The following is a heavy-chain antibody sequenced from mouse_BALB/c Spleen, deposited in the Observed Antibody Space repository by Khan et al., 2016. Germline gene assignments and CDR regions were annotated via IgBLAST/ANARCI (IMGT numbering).Heavy chain of an antibody. CDR2: IRTKSNNLST. Sequence: EVQLVESGGGLVQPKGSLKLSCAASGFTFNTYAMDWVRQAPGKGLEWVARIRTKSNNLSTYYADSVKDRFTIYRDDSQSLLYLQMTNLKTEDTAMYYCVRQKLRVYFDVWGAGTTVTVSS. V-gene: IGHV10-1*02. CDR1: GFTFNTYA. J-gene: IGHJ1*01. D-gene: IGHD1-1*01. CDR3: VRQKLRVYFDV.